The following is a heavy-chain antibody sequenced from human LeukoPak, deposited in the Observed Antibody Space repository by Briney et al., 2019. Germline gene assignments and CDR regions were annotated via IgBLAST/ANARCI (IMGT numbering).Heavy chain of an antibody. V-gene: IGHV3-23*01. CDR2: ISGNGGGT. Sequence: GGSLRLSCAASGFNFGAYAVSWVRQAPGKGLEWVSDISGNGGGTFYAGSGKGRFTISRDNSKSTLYLQLNSPRAEDTAVYYCARDLRGFYGSGSVWGQGTTVIVSS. D-gene: IGHD3-10*01. CDR1: GFNFGAYA. CDR3: ARDLRGFYGSGSV. J-gene: IGHJ6*02.